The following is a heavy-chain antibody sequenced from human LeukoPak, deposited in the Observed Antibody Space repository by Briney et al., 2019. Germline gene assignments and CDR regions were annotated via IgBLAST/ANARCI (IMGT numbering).Heavy chain of an antibody. Sequence: GGSLRLSCAASGFTFSSYGMHWVRQAPGKGLEWVAVMSYDGTFKYYADSVKGRFDISRDNSKNTLSLQMSSLRPEDTAVYYCVPDCSGGSCYHLWGQGTLVTVSS. D-gene: IGHD2-15*01. CDR1: GFTFSSYG. CDR2: MSYDGTFK. CDR3: VPDCSGGSCYHL. V-gene: IGHV3-30*03. J-gene: IGHJ4*02.